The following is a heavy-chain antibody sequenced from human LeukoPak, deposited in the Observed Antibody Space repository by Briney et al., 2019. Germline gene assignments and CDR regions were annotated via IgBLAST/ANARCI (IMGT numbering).Heavy chain of an antibody. CDR2: INPSGGST. CDR1: GYTFTDYN. V-gene: IGHV1-46*01. J-gene: IGHJ4*02. Sequence: ASVKDSCKASGYTFTDYNVHRVRQAPGQGLEWMGVINPSGGSTSYAQKFQGRVTMTRDTATSTVYMELSSLRSEDTAVYYWARDCVDWGQGTLVSVSS. CDR3: ARDCVD.